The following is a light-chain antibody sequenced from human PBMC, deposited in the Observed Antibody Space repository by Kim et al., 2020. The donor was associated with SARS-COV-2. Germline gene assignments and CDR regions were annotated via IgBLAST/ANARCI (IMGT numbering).Light chain of an antibody. CDR3: QQRSTWPHT. V-gene: IGKV3-11*01. Sequence: EIVLTQSPGTLSLSPGERATLSCRASQSVSSYLAWYQQKPGQAPRLLIYDASNRATGIPARFSGSGSGTDFTLTLSSLEPEDFAVYYCQQRSTWPHTFGGGTKLEI. CDR1: QSVSSY. J-gene: IGKJ4*01. CDR2: DAS.